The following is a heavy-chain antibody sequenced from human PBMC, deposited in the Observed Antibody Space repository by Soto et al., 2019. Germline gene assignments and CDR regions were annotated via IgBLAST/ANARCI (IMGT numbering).Heavy chain of an antibody. D-gene: IGHD6-13*01. Sequence: EVQLVESGGGLVQPGGSLRLSCAASGFTFSSYWMSWVRQAPGKGLEWVANIKQDGSEKYYVDSVKGRFTISRDNAKNSLYLQMNSLRAEDTAVYYCAREGKAAAGMSSYYYYYYMDVWGRGTTVTVSS. V-gene: IGHV3-7*01. CDR1: GFTFSSYW. J-gene: IGHJ6*03. CDR2: IKQDGSEK. CDR3: AREGKAAAGMSSYYYYYYMDV.